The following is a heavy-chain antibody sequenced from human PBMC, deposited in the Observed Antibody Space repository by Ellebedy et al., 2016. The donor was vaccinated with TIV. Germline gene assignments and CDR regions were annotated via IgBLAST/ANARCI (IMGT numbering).Heavy chain of an antibody. CDR3: ARQGPYDFDLDY. D-gene: IGHD3-3*01. J-gene: IGHJ4*02. V-gene: IGHV4-59*08. CDR2: IYYIGTT. Sequence: MPSETLSLTCTVSGDSINGYYWSRIRQPPGKGLEYIGHIYYIGTTNYNPSLNSRVTISVDTSKNPVSLKLRSLTAADTAVYFCARQGPYDFDLDYWGQGILVTVSS. CDR1: GDSINGYY.